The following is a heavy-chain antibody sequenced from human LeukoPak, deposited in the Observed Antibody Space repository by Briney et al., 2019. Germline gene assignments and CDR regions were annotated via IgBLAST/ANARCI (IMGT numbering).Heavy chain of an antibody. V-gene: IGHV1-2*02. Sequence: ASVKVSCKASGYTFTGYYMHWVRQAPGQGLEWMGWINPNSGGTNYAQKFQVRVTMTRDTSISTAYMELSRLRSDDTAVYYCARDALRNRHWGAWFDPWGQGTLVTVSS. CDR1: GYTFTGYY. J-gene: IGHJ5*02. CDR3: ARDALRNRHWGAWFDP. CDR2: INPNSGGT. D-gene: IGHD7-27*01.